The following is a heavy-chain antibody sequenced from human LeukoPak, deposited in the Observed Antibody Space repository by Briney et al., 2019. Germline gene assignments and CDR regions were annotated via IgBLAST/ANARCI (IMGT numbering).Heavy chain of an antibody. D-gene: IGHD3-22*01. CDR3: ARDKPITLIVVVIPPLDY. CDR1: GYTFTSYG. CDR2: ISAYNGNT. Sequence: APVKVSCKASGYTFTSYGISWVRQAPGQGLEWMGWISAYNGNTNYAQKLQGRVTMTTDTSTSTAYMELRSLRSDDTAVYYCARDKPITLIVVVIPPLDYWGQGTLVTVSS. J-gene: IGHJ4*02. V-gene: IGHV1-18*01.